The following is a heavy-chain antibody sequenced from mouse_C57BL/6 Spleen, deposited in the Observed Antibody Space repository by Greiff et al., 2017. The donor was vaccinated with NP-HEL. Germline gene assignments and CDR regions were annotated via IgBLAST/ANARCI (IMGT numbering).Heavy chain of an antibody. CDR3: ARDYYGSSPSDY. Sequence: EVRLVESGGDLVKPGGSLKLSCAASGFTFSSYGMSWVRQTPDKRLEWVATISSGGSYTYYPDSVKGRFTISRDNAKNTLYLQMSSLKSEDTAMYYCARDYYGSSPSDYWGQGTTLTVSS. CDR2: ISSGGSYT. V-gene: IGHV5-6*01. J-gene: IGHJ2*01. CDR1: GFTFSSYG. D-gene: IGHD1-1*01.